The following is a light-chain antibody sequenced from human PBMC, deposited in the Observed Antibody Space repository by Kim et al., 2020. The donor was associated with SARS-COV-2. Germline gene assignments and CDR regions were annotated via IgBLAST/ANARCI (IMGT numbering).Light chain of an antibody. V-gene: IGKV3-20*01. CDR3: QQYGRSRT. J-gene: IGKJ1*01. CDR1: QRVNSN. CDR2: GAS. Sequence: SLSPGERASLSCRASQRVNSNLAWYQQKPGQAPRLLVYGASTRVTGIPDRFSGSGSGTDFTLTISRLEPEDFALYYCQQYGRSRTFGQGTKVDIK.